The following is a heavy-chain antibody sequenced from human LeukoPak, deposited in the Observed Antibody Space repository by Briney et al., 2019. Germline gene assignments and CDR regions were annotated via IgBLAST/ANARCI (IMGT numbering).Heavy chain of an antibody. Sequence: PGASVKVSCKASGYTFTGYYIHWVRQAPGQGLEWMGWINPNSGGTSYPQKFQGRVTMTRDTSISTAYMELSRLRSDDTAVYYCARDEANYYGSGSYFDYWGQGTLVTVSS. CDR2: INPNSGGT. CDR3: ARDEANYYGSGSYFDY. J-gene: IGHJ4*02. V-gene: IGHV1-2*02. CDR1: GYTFTGYY. D-gene: IGHD3-10*01.